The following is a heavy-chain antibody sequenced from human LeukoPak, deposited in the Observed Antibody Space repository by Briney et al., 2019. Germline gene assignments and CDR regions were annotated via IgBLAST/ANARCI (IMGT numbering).Heavy chain of an antibody. D-gene: IGHD5-18*01. CDR1: GGSISRHY. J-gene: IGHJ6*03. CDR3: ASEPGVTSGDSYGYGSYYYIDG. Sequence: PSETLSLTCTVSGGSISRHYWSWIRQPPGKGLEWIGYVFYTGSTNYNPSLKSRVTISLDTSKNQFSLKLNSVTAGEPAVYSYASEPGVTSGDSYGYGSYYYIDGWGKGTPVTVSS. CDR2: VFYTGST. V-gene: IGHV4-59*11.